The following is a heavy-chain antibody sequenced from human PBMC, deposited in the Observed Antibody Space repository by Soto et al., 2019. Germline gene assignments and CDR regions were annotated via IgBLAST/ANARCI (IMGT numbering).Heavy chain of an antibody. J-gene: IGHJ6*03. Sequence: GGSLRLSCAASGFTFGSYSMNWVRQAPGKGLEWVSYISSSSSTIYYADSVKGRFTISRDNAKNSLYLQMNSLRAEDTAVYYCARGGHGGDSNRDYYYYMDVWGKGTTVTVSS. CDR3: ARGGHGGDSNRDYYYYMDV. V-gene: IGHV3-48*01. D-gene: IGHD2-21*02. CDR2: ISSSSSTI. CDR1: GFTFGSYS.